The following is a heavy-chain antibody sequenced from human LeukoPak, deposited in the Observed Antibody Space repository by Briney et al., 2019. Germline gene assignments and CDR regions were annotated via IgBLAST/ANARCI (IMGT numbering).Heavy chain of an antibody. CDR1: GGSISSGDYY. J-gene: IGHJ4*02. V-gene: IGHV4-30-4*01. CDR3: ARDRSNSRGYSYGYDY. D-gene: IGHD5-18*01. CDR2: IYYSGST. Sequence: MPSETLSLTCTVSGGSISSGDYYWSWIRQPPGKGLEWFGYIYYSGSTYYNPSLKSRVTISVDTSKNQFSLKLSSVTAADTAVYYCARDRSNSRGYSYGYDYWGQGTLVTVSS.